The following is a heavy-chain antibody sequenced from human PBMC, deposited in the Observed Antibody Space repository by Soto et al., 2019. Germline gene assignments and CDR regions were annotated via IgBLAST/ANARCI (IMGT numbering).Heavy chain of an antibody. J-gene: IGHJ4*02. D-gene: IGHD3-10*01. CDR3: ARAQRHYGSGGYFDY. CDR2: ISAYNGNT. V-gene: IGHV1-18*04. CDR1: GYTFTSYG. Sequence: ASVKVSCKASGYTFTSYGISWVRQAPGQGLEWMGWISAYNGNTNYAQKLQGRVTMTTDTSTSTAYMELRSLRPDDTAVYYCARAQRHYGSGGYFDYWGQGTLVTVSS.